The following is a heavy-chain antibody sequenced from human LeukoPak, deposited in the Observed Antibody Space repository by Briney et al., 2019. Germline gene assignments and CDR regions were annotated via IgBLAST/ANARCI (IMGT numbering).Heavy chain of an antibody. J-gene: IGHJ4*02. CDR3: ARADLGYSGSYYLFDY. CDR2: TYYRSKWYN. V-gene: IGHV6-1*01. D-gene: IGHD1-26*01. Sequence: SETLSLTCTVSGGSISSYYWNWIRQSPSRGLEWLGRTYYRSKWYNDYAVSVKSRITINPDTSKNQFSLQLNSVTPEDTAVYYCARADLGYSGSYYLFDYWGQGTLVTVSS. CDR1: GGSISSYY.